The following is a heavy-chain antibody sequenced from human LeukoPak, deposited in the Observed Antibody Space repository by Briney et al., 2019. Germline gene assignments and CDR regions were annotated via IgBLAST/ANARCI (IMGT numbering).Heavy chain of an antibody. V-gene: IGHV3-23*01. CDR1: GFTFSSYA. D-gene: IGHD6-19*01. CDR2: ISGSGGST. Sequence: GGSLRLSCAASGFTFSSYAMSWVRQAPGKGLEWVSAISGSGGSTYYADPVKGRFTISRDNSKNTLYLQMNSLRAEDTAVYGCAISEMFSSGPDYWGQGTLVTVSS. CDR3: AISEMFSSGPDY. J-gene: IGHJ4*02.